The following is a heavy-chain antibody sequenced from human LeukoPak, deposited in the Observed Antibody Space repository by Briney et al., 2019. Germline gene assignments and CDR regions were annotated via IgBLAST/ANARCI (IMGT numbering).Heavy chain of an antibody. CDR3: ARGRKNYYFPN. Sequence: GASVKISCKASGGTFSSYAISWVRQAPGQGLEWMGGIIPIFGTANYAQKFQGRVTITADESTSTAYMELSSLRSEDTAVYDCARGRKNYYFPNWGQGTLVTVSS. CDR1: GGTFSSYA. D-gene: IGHD3-10*02. V-gene: IGHV1-69*13. CDR2: IIPIFGTA. J-gene: IGHJ4*02.